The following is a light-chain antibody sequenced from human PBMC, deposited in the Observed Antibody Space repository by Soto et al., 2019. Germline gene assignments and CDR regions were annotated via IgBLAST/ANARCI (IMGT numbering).Light chain of an antibody. V-gene: IGLV2-18*02. CDR3: NSYTSSNTYV. CDR1: SSDVGSYNR. Sequence: SVLPQPPSLSGSPGQSVTISCTGTSSDVGSYNRVSWYQQPPGTAPKLMIYEVSNRPSGVPDRFSGSKSGNTASLTISGLQPEDEADYYCNSYTSSNTYVFGTGTKVTVL. J-gene: IGLJ1*01. CDR2: EVS.